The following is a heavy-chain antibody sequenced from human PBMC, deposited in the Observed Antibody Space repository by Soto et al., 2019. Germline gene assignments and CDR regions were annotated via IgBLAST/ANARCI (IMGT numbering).Heavy chain of an antibody. CDR3: ANLRDTETHVGSYYYGMDI. D-gene: IGHD3-16*01. J-gene: IGHJ6*02. CDR2: IMPIFGTA. Sequence: QVQLVQSGAEVKKPGASVKVSCKASGGSCKRYAISWVRHAPGQGLEWLGGIMPIFGTADYAQKFQGRVTITADESTSTAYMEPSSLTSDYTAVYYCANLRDTETHVGSYYYGMDIWGQGPTGTVS. V-gene: IGHV1-69*12. CDR1: GGSCKRYA.